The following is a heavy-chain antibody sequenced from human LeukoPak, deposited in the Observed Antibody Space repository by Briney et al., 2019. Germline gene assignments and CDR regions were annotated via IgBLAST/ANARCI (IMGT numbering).Heavy chain of an antibody. D-gene: IGHD6-13*01. V-gene: IGHV4-34*01. Sequence: SETLSLTCAVYGGSFRGYYWSWIRQPPGKGPEWIGEINHSGSANYNPSLKSRVTISVDTSKNQFSLKLSSVTAADTAVYYCARRTSSFDYYMDVWGKGTTVTVSS. CDR2: INHSGSA. CDR1: GGSFRGYY. J-gene: IGHJ6*03. CDR3: ARRTSSFDYYMDV.